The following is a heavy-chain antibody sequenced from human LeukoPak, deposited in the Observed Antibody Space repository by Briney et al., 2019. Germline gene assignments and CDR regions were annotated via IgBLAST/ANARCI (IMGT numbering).Heavy chain of an antibody. CDR1: GFTFSSYA. Sequence: PGGSLRLSCAASGFTFSSYAMHWVRQAPGKGLEWVAVISYDGSNKYYADSVKGRFTISRDNSKSTLYLQMNSLRAEDTAVYYCARDSRQGGDYEPFYFDYWGQGTLVTVSS. CDR2: ISYDGSNK. CDR3: ARDSRQGGDYEPFYFDY. D-gene: IGHD4-17*01. J-gene: IGHJ4*02. V-gene: IGHV3-30-3*01.